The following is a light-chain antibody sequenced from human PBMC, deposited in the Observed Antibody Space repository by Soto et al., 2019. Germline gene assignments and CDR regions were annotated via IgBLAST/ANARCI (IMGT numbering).Light chain of an antibody. J-gene: IGKJ5*01. V-gene: IGKV1-12*01. CDR3: QQAASFPIT. CDR1: QGIKNW. Sequence: DIQMNQSPSYVSASVVDLVTITCRTSQGIKNWLAWYQQKPGKAPNLLIYTGSSLQSGVPSRFSGSGSGTDFTLTINSLQPEDFATYYCQQAASFPITFGQGTRLEIK. CDR2: TGS.